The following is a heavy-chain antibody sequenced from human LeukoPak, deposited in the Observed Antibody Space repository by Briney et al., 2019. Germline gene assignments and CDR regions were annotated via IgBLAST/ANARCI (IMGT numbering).Heavy chain of an antibody. D-gene: IGHD6-6*01. CDR1: GGSFSGYY. Sequence: SEXLSLTCAVYGGSFSGYYWSWIRQPPGKGLEWIGEINHSGSTNYNPSLKRRVAISVDTSKNQFSLKLSSVTAADTAVYYCARGGGSSSSVDYWGQGTLVTVSS. CDR2: INHSGST. J-gene: IGHJ4*02. CDR3: ARGGGSSSSVDY. V-gene: IGHV4-34*01.